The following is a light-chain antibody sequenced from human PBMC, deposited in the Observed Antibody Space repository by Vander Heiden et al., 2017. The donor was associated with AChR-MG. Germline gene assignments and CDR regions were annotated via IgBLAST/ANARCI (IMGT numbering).Light chain of an antibody. J-gene: IGKJ1*01. CDR3: QQYGSSLQWT. CDR1: QSVSSSY. CDR2: GAS. Sequence: EIVLTQSPGTLSLSPGERATLSCRASQSVSSSYLAWYQQKPGQAPRLLIYGASSRATGIPDRFSGSGSGTDFTLTISRLEPEDFAVYYCQQYGSSLQWTFGQRTKVEIK. V-gene: IGKV3-20*01.